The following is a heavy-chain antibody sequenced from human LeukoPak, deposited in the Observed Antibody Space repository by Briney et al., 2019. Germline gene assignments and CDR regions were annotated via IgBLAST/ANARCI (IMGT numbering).Heavy chain of an antibody. D-gene: IGHD4-17*01. CDR2: INSDATST. CDR3: AKEIYGDYDPGTSDAFDI. CDR1: GFMLSSTW. Sequence: GGSLRLSCAASGFMLSSTWMHWVRQAPGKGLVWVSRINSDATSTSYADSVRGRFTISRDDAKNTMYLQMNSLRAEDTAVYYCAKEIYGDYDPGTSDAFDIWGQGTMVTVSS. J-gene: IGHJ3*02. V-gene: IGHV3-74*01.